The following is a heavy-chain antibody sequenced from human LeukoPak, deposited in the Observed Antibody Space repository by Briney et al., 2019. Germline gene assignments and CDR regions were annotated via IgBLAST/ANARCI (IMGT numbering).Heavy chain of an antibody. Sequence: SETLSLTCTVSGGSISSGGYYWSWIRQHPGKGLEWIGYIYYSGSTYYNPSLKSRVTISVDTSKNQFSLKPSSVTAADTAVYYCARGRYCSGGSCYSEVDYWGQGTLVTVSS. CDR3: ARGRYCSGGSCYSEVDY. D-gene: IGHD2-15*01. V-gene: IGHV4-31*03. J-gene: IGHJ4*02. CDR2: IYYSGST. CDR1: GGSISSGGYY.